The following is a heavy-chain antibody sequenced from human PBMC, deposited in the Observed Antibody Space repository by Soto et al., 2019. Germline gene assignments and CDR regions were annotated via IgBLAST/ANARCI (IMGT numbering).Heavy chain of an antibody. CDR1: GGSFSGYY. CDR3: ARYGGAPIPYYFDY. CDR2: INHSGST. D-gene: IGHD4-17*01. Sequence: SETLSLTCAVYGGSFSGYYWSWIRQPPGKGLEWIGEINHSGSTNYNPSLKSRVTISVDTSKNQFSLKLSSVTAADTAVYYCARYGGAPIPYYFDYWGQGTLVTVSS. V-gene: IGHV4-34*01. J-gene: IGHJ4*02.